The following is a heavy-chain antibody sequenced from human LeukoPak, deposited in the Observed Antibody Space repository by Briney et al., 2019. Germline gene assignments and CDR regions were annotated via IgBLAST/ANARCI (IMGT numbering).Heavy chain of an antibody. Sequence: ASVKVSCKASGYTFTSYGVTWVRQAPGQGFEWMGWISAYNDDTSYAQKLQGRVTMATDTSTSTAYMELRSLRSDDTAVYYCARGWAGLTAAAGTDYFDYWGQGTLVTVSS. V-gene: IGHV1-18*01. D-gene: IGHD6-13*01. J-gene: IGHJ4*02. CDR1: GYTFTSYG. CDR3: ARGWAGLTAAAGTDYFDY. CDR2: ISAYNDDT.